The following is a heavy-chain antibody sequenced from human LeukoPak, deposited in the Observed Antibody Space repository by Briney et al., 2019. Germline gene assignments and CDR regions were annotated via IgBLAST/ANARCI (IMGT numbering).Heavy chain of an antibody. CDR3: ATNYYDYVWGVVRYLDH. CDR1: GFTFSRYW. V-gene: IGHV3-7*03. CDR2: IKQDGSEK. D-gene: IGHD3-16*01. J-gene: IGHJ4*02. Sequence: GGSLRLSCAASGFTFSRYWMSWVRQAPGKGLEWVANIKQDGSEKYYVDSVKGRFTISRDNVKNSLYLQMSSLRAEGTAVYYCATNYYDYVWGVVRYLDHWGQGTLVTVSS.